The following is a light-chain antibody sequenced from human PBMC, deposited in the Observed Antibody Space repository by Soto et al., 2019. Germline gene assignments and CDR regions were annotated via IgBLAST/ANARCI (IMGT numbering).Light chain of an antibody. V-gene: IGKV1-39*01. CDR1: QRISNY. CDR3: QQSYSPPYT. CDR2: AAS. Sequence: IQMTQSPSPLSASVGDRVTITCRASQRISNYLNWYQHKPGKAPELLIYAASSLQSGVPSRFSGGAAGTDFALTISSLQTQDFGTYYCQQSYSPPYTFGQGTKMEIK. J-gene: IGKJ2*01.